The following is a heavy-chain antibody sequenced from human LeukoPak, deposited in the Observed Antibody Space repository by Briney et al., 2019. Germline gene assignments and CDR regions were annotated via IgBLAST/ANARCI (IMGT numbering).Heavy chain of an antibody. CDR1: GFTVSSNY. J-gene: IGHJ3*02. CDR3: ARPSIAARPYAFDI. D-gene: IGHD6-6*01. CDR2: IYSGGDT. V-gene: IGHV3-53*01. Sequence: GGFLRLSCAASGFTVSSNYMSWVRQAPGKGLEWVSLIYSGGDTYYADSVKGRFTISRDNSKNTLYLQMNSLRAEDTAVYYCARPSIAARPYAFDIWGQGTMVTVSS.